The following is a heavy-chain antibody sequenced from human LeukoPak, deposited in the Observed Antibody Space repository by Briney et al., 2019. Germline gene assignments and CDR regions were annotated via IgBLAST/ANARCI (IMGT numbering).Heavy chain of an antibody. Sequence: PGGSLRLSCAAPGFPFSNAWMSWVRQAPGKGLEWVGRIKSKTDGGTTDYAAREKGRFTISRDDSKNTLYLQMNSLKTEDTAVYYCTTLRAAAANYWGQGTLVTVSS. CDR1: GFPFSNAW. D-gene: IGHD6-13*01. J-gene: IGHJ4*02. V-gene: IGHV3-15*01. CDR3: TTLRAAAANY. CDR2: IKSKTDGGTT.